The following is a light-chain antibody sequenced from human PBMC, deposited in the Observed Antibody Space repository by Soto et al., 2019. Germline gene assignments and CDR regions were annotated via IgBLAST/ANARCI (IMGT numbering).Light chain of an antibody. CDR2: DAS. J-gene: IGKJ5*01. CDR3: QQRVNWSPWIT. Sequence: VWPQSPDTLSLSPGERATLSCRASQSVSSYLAWYQQKPGQAPRLLIYDASNRATGIPARFSGSGSGTDFTLTISSLVSEDFAVYYCQQRVNWSPWITIAEGTRLEIK. V-gene: IGKV3-11*01. CDR1: QSVSSY.